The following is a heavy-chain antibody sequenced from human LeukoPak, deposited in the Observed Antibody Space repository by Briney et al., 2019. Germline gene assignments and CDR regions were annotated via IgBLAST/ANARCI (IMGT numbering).Heavy chain of an antibody. Sequence: PSETLSLTCTVSGYSISSGYYWGWIRQPPGKGLEWIGSIYHSGSTYYNPSLKSRVTISVDTSKNQFSLKLSSVTAADTAVYYCARGGSDFWSGYYSWGTPFDYWGQGTLVTVSS. J-gene: IGHJ4*02. V-gene: IGHV4-38-2*02. D-gene: IGHD3-3*01. CDR2: IYHSGST. CDR1: GYSISSGYY. CDR3: ARGGSDFWSGYYSWGTPFDY.